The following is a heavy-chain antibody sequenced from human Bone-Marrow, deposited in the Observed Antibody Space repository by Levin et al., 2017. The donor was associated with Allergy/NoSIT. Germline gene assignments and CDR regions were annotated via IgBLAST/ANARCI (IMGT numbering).Heavy chain of an antibody. V-gene: IGHV3-21*01. J-gene: IGHJ3*02. CDR3: ARDLEYYDILTGQISHDAFDI. D-gene: IGHD3-9*01. CDR1: GFTFSSYS. CDR2: ISSSSSYI. Sequence: KAGGSLRLSCAASGFTFSSYSMNWVRQAPGKGLEWVSSISSSSSYIYYADSVKGRFTISRDNAKNSLYLQMNSLRAEDTAVYYCARDLEYYDILTGQISHDAFDIWGQGTMVTVSS.